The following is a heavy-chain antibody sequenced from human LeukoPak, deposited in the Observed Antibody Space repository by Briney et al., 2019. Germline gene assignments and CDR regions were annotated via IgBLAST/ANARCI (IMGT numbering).Heavy chain of an antibody. D-gene: IGHD6-13*01. CDR1: GGSFSGYY. CDR2: INHSGST. Sequence: SETLSLTCAVYGGSFSGYYWSWIRQPPGKGLEWIGEINHSGSTNYNPSLKSRVTISVDTSKNQFSLKLSSVTAADTAVYYCAEGIRSWYGVDVWGQGTTVTVSS. J-gene: IGHJ6*02. CDR3: AEGIRSWYGVDV. V-gene: IGHV4-34*01.